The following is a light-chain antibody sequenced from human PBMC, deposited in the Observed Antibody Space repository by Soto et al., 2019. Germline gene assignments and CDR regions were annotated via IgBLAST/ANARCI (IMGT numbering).Light chain of an antibody. CDR2: RTN. J-gene: IGLJ7*01. CDR3: VLFMGSGIWM. CDR1: SGSVSTSYF. V-gene: IGLV8-61*01. Sequence: QAVVTQEPSFSVSPGRTVTLTCGLSSGSVSTSYFPSWYQQTPGQAPRTLIYRTNTRSSGVPDRFSGSILGNKAALTITGAQEDDEADYYCVLFMGSGIWMFGGGTQLTVL.